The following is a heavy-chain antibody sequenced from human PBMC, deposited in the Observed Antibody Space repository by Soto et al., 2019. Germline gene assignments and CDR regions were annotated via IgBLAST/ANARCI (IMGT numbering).Heavy chain of an antibody. J-gene: IGHJ6*02. CDR2: IGSSGSTI. D-gene: IGHD3-9*01. CDR3: ARGAVTGYPHYYNAMDV. Sequence: GGSLRLSCAASGLIFSDYYMSWIRQAPGKGLEWVSYIGSSGSTIYYADSVKGRFTISRDNAKKSLYLQMNSLRVEDTAVYYCARGAVTGYPHYYNAMDVWGQGATVTVSS. CDR1: GLIFSDYY. V-gene: IGHV3-11*01.